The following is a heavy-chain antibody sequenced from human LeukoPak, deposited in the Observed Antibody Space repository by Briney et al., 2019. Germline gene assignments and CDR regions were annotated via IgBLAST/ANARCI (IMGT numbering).Heavy chain of an antibody. CDR3: ARDHLPEGRDGYKIGGYYFDY. CDR1: GYTFTSYY. D-gene: IGHD5-24*01. V-gene: IGHV1-46*01. Sequence: ASVKVSCKASGYTFTSYYMHWVRQAPGQGLEWMGIINPSGGSTSYAQKFQGRVTMTRDTSTSTVYMELSSLRSEDTAVYYCARDHLPEGRDGYKIGGYYFDYWGQGTLVTVSS. CDR2: INPSGGST. J-gene: IGHJ4*02.